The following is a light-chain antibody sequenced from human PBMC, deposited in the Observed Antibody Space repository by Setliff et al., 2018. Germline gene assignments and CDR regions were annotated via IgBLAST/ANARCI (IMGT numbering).Light chain of an antibody. V-gene: IGLV2-14*03. J-gene: IGLJ1*01. CDR3: SSYTSSSTLDV. CDR2: DVS. CDR1: SSDVGGYDY. Sequence: SALTQPASVSGSPGQSITISCTGTSSDVGGYDYVSWYQQHPGKAPKFMIYDVSYRPSGVSNRFSGSKSGNTASLTISGLQAEDEADYYCSSYTSSSTLDVFGTGTKVTVL.